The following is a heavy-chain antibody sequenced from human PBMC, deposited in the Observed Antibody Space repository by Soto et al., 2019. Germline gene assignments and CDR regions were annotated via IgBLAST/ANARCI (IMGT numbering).Heavy chain of an antibody. V-gene: IGHV4-39*01. D-gene: IGHD6-13*01. CDR1: GGSISSSSYY. CDR3: ARHKGYSSSWYDRGSGQIDY. J-gene: IGHJ4*02. CDR2: IYYSGST. Sequence: QLQLQESGPGLVKPSETLSLTCTVSGGSISSSSYYWGWIRQPPGKGLEWIGSIYYSGSTYYNPSLKSRVTIPVDKSTSQCSLKLRPVTAADTAVYYCARHKGYSSSWYDRGSGQIDYWGQGTLVTVSS.